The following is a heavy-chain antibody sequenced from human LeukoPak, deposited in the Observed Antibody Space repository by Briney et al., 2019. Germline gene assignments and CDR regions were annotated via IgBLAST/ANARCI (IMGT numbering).Heavy chain of an antibody. CDR2: INPNSGGT. Sequence: GASMKVSCKASGYTFTGYYMHWVRQAPGQGLEWMGWINPNSGGTNYAQKFQGRVTMTRDTSISTAYMELSRLRSDDTAVYYCARGWGTYYYDSSGYYRDYFDYWGQGTLVTVSS. V-gene: IGHV1-2*02. CDR1: GYTFTGYY. CDR3: ARGWGTYYYDSSGYYRDYFDY. J-gene: IGHJ4*02. D-gene: IGHD3-22*01.